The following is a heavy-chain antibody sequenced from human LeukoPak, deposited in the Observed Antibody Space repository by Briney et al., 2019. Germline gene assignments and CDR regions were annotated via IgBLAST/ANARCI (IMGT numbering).Heavy chain of an antibody. V-gene: IGHV5-51*01. D-gene: IGHD3-16*01. J-gene: IGHJ6*02. Sequence: GDSLKISCQTSGYNFTTYWVGWVRQMPGKGLEWMGIIYPGDSDTRYSPSFQGQVTISADKSITTAYLQWSSLKASDTAMYYCARGGPASNYYYGMDVWGQGTTVTVSS. CDR2: IYPGDSDT. CDR3: ARGGPASNYYYGMDV. CDR1: GYNFTTYW.